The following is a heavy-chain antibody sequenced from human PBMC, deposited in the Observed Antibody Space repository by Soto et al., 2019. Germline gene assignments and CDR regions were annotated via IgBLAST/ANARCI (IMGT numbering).Heavy chain of an antibody. J-gene: IGHJ5*02. CDR2: IYPDDPET. D-gene: IGHD5-18*01. V-gene: IGHV5-51*01. Sequence: GESLKISCKGSGYSFTSSWIGGVRQMPGRGLECMGIIYPDDPETTYSPSFQGQVTIAADTSISTAYLQWSSLKASDAAMYYCERGVYNYGIRESGYNWFDPWGQGTLVTVSS. CDR1: GYSFTSSW. CDR3: ERGVYNYGIRESGYNWFDP.